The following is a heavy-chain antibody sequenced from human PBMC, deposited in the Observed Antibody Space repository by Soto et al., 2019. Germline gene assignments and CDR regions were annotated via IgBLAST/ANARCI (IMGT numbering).Heavy chain of an antibody. V-gene: IGHV4-39*01. CDR2: IYYSGST. Sequence: SETLSLTCTVSGGSISSSSYYWGWIRQPPGKGLEWIGSIYYSGSTYYNPSLKSRVTISVDTSKNQFSLKLSSVTAADTAVYYCARTVLVGATRTNYFDYWGQGTLVTVSS. D-gene: IGHD1-26*01. CDR1: GGSISSSSYY. CDR3: ARTVLVGATRTNYFDY. J-gene: IGHJ4*02.